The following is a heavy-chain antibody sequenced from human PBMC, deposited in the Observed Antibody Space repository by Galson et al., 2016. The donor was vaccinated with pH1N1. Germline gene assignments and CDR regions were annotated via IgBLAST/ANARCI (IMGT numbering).Heavy chain of an antibody. J-gene: IGHJ5*01. Sequence: QSGAEVTKPGESLKISCKGSGYEFGRYWIVWVRQMPGKGLEYMGTIYPDDSDTRYHPAFQGRVIISGARSINAVYLQWSSLKASDSGIDYCATRTISARPGLFGSGGQGPLVTVSA. D-gene: IGHD6-6*01. V-gene: IGHV5-51*01. CDR3: ATRTISARPGLFGS. CDR2: IYPDDSDT. CDR1: GYEFGRYW.